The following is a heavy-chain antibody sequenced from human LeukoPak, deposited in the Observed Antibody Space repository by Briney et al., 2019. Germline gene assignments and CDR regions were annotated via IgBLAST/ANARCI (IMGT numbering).Heavy chain of an antibody. CDR3: ARDPIHVAVARHSDY. CDR2: ISSSSSTI. CDR1: GFTFSSYS. Sequence: PGGSLRLSCAASGFTFSSYSMNWVRQAPGKGLEWASYISSSSSTIDYADSVKGRFTISRDNAKNSLYLQMNSLRDEDTAVYYCARDPIHVAVARHSDYWGQGTLVTVSS. D-gene: IGHD6-19*01. V-gene: IGHV3-48*02. J-gene: IGHJ4*02.